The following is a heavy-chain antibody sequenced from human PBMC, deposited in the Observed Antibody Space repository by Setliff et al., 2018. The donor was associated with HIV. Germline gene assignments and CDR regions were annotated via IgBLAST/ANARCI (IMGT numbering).Heavy chain of an antibody. CDR1: GYSFTSYW. J-gene: IGHJ4*02. CDR3: ARIWLYSSGTGLIDH. CDR2: THPGDSET. V-gene: IGHV5-51*01. D-gene: IGHD6-19*01. Sequence: PGESLKISCKASGYSFTSYWIGWVRQMPGKGLEWMGITHPGDSETRYSPSFEGQVIISADKSISTAYLQWSSLKASDTAMYYCARIWLYSSGTGLIDHWGQGTLVTVSS.